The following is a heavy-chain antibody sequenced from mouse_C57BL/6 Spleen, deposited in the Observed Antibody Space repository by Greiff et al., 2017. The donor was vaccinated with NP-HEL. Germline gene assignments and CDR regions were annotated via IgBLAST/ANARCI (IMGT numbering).Heavy chain of an antibody. J-gene: IGHJ4*01. CDR2: ISSGSSTI. V-gene: IGHV5-17*01. CDR1: GFTFSDYG. CDR3: ANNYYGLGYYAMDY. D-gene: IGHD1-1*01. Sequence: EVQGVESGGGLVKPGGSLKLSCAASGFTFSDYGMHWVRQAPEKGLEWVAYISSGSSTIYYADTVKGRFTISRDNAKNTLFLQMTSLRSEDTAMYYCANNYYGLGYYAMDYWGQGTSVTVSS.